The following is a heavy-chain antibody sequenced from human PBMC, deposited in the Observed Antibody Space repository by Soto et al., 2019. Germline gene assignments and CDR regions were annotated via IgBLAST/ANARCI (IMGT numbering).Heavy chain of an antibody. CDR2: ISSSSSYI. CDR1: GFTFSSYS. J-gene: IGHJ6*02. V-gene: IGHV3-21*01. CDR3: ARDRSYYYYGMDV. Sequence: EVQLVESGGGLVKPGGSLRLSCAASGFTFSSYSINWVRQAPGKGLEWVSSISSSSSYIYYADSVKGRFTISRDNAKNSLYLQMNSLRAEDTAVYYCARDRSYYYYGMDVWGQGTTVTVSS.